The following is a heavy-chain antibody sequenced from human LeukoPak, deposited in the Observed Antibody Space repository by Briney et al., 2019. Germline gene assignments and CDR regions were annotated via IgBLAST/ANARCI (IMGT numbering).Heavy chain of an antibody. D-gene: IGHD3-22*01. V-gene: IGHV3-23*01. Sequence: GGSLRLSCAASGFTFSSYAMSWVRQAPGKGLEWVSAISGSGGSTYYADSVKGRFTISRDNSKNTLYLQMNSLRAEDTAVYYCAKKLDSSGYYSPLDYWGQGTLVTVSS. CDR2: ISGSGGST. CDR1: GFTFSSYA. CDR3: AKKLDSSGYYSPLDY. J-gene: IGHJ4*02.